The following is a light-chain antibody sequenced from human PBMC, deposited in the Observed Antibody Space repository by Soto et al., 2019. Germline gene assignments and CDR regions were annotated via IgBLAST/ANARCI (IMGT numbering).Light chain of an antibody. CDR3: QQRSNWPPFT. CDR2: GEF. J-gene: IGKJ3*01. CDR1: QTVSGSY. Sequence: IVLTQSPATLSLSPGERATLSCRASQTVSGSYLAWYQHKPGQAPRLLIYGEFSRATGIPDRFSGSGSGTDFTLTISRLEPEDFAVYYCQQRSNWPPFTFGPGTKVDI. V-gene: IGKV3D-20*02.